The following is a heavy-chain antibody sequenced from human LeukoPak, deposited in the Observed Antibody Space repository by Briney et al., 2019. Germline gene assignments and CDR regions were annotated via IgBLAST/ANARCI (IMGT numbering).Heavy chain of an antibody. CDR3: ARSRYDSYGYFFCDY. CDR1: GFTFGSCW. D-gene: IGHD5-18*01. Sequence: GGSLRLSCAASGFTFGSCWMNWVRQAPGKGLEWISYINSGSSITQYADSVTGRFTISGDNARNSLYLQMNSLRAEDTAVYFCARSRYDSYGYFFCDYWGQGTLVTVSS. J-gene: IGHJ4*02. V-gene: IGHV3-48*01. CDR2: INSGSSIT.